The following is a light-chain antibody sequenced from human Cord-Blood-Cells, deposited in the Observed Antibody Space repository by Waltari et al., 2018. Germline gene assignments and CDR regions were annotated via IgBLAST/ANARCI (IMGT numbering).Light chain of an antibody. CDR3: QQYNNWPPWT. J-gene: IGKJ1*01. CDR2: GAS. Sequence: IGMTQFPAPLSVSPGERSTLSCWASQSVISNLAWYQQKPGQAPRLLIDGASTRPTGIPARFSGSGSGTEFTLTISSLQSEVFAFYYCQQYNNWPPWTFGQGTKVEIK. V-gene: IGKV3-15*01. CDR1: QSVISN.